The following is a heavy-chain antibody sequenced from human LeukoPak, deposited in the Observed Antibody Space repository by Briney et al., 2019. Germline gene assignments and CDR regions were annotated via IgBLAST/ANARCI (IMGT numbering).Heavy chain of an antibody. D-gene: IGHD3-10*01. Sequence: GGSLRLSCAPSGFTFSSCSMNWVRQAPGEELEWVSSISISSGYIYYADSVKGRFTNSRDNAKNSLYLQMNSLRAEDTAVYYGARDGLATGLSLDYWGQGTLATVSS. J-gene: IGHJ4*02. CDR1: GFTFSSCS. V-gene: IGHV3-21*01. CDR2: ISISSGYI. CDR3: ARDGLATGLSLDY.